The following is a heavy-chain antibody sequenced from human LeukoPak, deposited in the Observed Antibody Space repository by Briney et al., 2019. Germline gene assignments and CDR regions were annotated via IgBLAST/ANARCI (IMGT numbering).Heavy chain of an antibody. CDR2: INHSGST. D-gene: IGHD6-13*01. Sequence: SETPSLTCAVYGGSFSGYYWSWIRQPPGKGLEWIGEINHSGSTNYNPSLKSRVTISVDTSKNQFSLKLSSVTAADTAVYYCARTGSSSWYKWFDPWGQGTLVTVSS. J-gene: IGHJ5*02. V-gene: IGHV4-34*01. CDR3: ARTGSSSWYKWFDP. CDR1: GGSFSGYY.